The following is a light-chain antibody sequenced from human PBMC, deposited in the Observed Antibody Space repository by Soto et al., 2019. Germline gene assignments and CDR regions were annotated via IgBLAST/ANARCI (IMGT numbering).Light chain of an antibody. CDR1: QDISNY. Sequence: DIPMTQSPSSLSASVGDRVTITCQASQDISNYLNWYQQKQGKAPKLLIYDASNLETGVPSRFSGSGSGTDFPFTISSLQPEDIATYYCQQYDNLPLTFGGGTKVEIK. CDR2: DAS. V-gene: IGKV1-33*01. CDR3: QQYDNLPLT. J-gene: IGKJ4*01.